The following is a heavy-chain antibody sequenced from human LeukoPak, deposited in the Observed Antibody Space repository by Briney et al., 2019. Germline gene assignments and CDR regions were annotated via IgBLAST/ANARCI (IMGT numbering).Heavy chain of an antibody. CDR2: IFPDDSDI. CDR1: GYSFTSYW. V-gene: IGHV5-51*01. J-gene: IGHJ4*02. D-gene: IGHD2-2*01. CDR3: ARSEGYYTTTGSFFFDY. Sequence: GESLKISCKGSGYSFTSYWIGWVRQMPGTGLGWMGIIFPDDSDIRYSPSFQGQVTISLDKSINTAYLQWSSLKVSDSAMYYCARSEGYYTTTGSFFFDYWGQGTLVTVSS.